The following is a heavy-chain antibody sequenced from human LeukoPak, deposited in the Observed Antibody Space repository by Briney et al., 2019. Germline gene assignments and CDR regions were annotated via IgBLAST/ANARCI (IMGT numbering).Heavy chain of an antibody. Sequence: SETLSLTCTVSGGSISSSSHYCGWIRQPPGQVLGWIASIYYSGTNYYNPSLKSRVTISVDTSKNQFSMKLISVTAADTAVYYCASPSRQWLGHYFDYWGQGTLVTASS. V-gene: IGHV4-39*01. CDR1: GGSISSSSHY. J-gene: IGHJ4*02. CDR2: IYYSGTN. CDR3: ASPSRQWLGHYFDY. D-gene: IGHD6-19*01.